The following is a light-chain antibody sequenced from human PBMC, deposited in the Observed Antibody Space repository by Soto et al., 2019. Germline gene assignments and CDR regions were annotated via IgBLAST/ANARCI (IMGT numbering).Light chain of an antibody. CDR3: QLRSNWPPFT. CDR2: DAS. V-gene: IGKV3-11*01. CDR1: QSVSSY. J-gene: IGKJ4*01. Sequence: EIVLTQSPATLSLSPGERATLSCRASQSVSSYLAWYQQKPGQAPRLLIYDASNRATGIPARFSGSGSGTIFTLTISSLEPEDFAVYYCQLRSNWPPFTFGGGTKVEIK.